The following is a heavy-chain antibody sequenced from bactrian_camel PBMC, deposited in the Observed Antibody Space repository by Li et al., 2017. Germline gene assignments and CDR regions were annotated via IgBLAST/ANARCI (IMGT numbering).Heavy chain of an antibody. CDR1: GVHHGARC. CDR3: AARGVLCDSGSTCFSGIGFRY. Sequence: HVQLVESGGGSVAPGGSLRLSCATSGVHHGARCMGWFRQAPGKQREGVASVVADGTRKYADSVTGRFIISADNAKNISYLQMNSLKPEDTATYFCAARGVLCDSGSTCFSGIGFRYWGQGTQVTVS. V-gene: IGHV3S53*01. D-gene: IGHD3*01. J-gene: IGHJ4*01. CDR2: VVADGTR.